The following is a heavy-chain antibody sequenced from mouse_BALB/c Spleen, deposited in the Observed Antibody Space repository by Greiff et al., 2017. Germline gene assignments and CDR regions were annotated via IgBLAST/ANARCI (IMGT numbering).Heavy chain of an antibody. CDR2: IRLKSNNYAT. V-gene: IGHV6-6*02. CDR1: GFTFSNYW. Sequence: EVKLVESGGGLVQPGGSMKLSCVASGFTFSNYWMNWVRQSPEKGLEWVAEIRLKSNNYATHYAESVKGRFTISRDDSKSSVYLQMNNLRAEDTGIYYCTRSPLLRYFAYWGQGTLVTVSA. D-gene: IGHD1-1*01. J-gene: IGHJ3*01. CDR3: TRSPLLRYFAY.